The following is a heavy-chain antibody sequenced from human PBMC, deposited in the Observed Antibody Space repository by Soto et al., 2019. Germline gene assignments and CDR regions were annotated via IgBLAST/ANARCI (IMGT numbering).Heavy chain of an antibody. Sequence: SETLSLTCTVSGGSINTFYWSWVRQPAGKGLEWIGRIFSSGSTSFNPSLESRVAMSVDTSKNHFSLNLSSVTAADMAVYYCAREGPYSAYNFAHGIQLWSFDFWGQGALVTVSS. CDR3: AREGPYSAYNFAHGIQLWSFDF. D-gene: IGHD5-12*01. CDR1: GGSINTFY. CDR2: IFSSGST. J-gene: IGHJ4*02. V-gene: IGHV4-4*07.